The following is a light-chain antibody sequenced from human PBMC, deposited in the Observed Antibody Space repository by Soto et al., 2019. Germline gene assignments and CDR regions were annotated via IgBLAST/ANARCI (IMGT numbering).Light chain of an antibody. CDR2: AAS. V-gene: IGKV3-20*01. CDR3: QQYDKSLYT. CDR1: QSIASTF. J-gene: IGKJ2*01. Sequence: ENVLTQSPGTLSLSPGERATLSCRASQSIASTFLAWYQQKPGQAPRLLIYAASSRATGIPDRFSGSGSGTDFTLTFSRLEPEDFAVYYCQQYDKSLYTFGQGTKLEIK.